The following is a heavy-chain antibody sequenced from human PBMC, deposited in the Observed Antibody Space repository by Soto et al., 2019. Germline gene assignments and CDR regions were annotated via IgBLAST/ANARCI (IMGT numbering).Heavy chain of an antibody. J-gene: IGHJ3*01. D-gene: IGHD3-10*01. CDR1: GFTFDYYW. Sequence: EVQLVESGGGVVQPGESLRLSCAASGFTFDYYWMHWVRQAPGKGLVWVSRVHSDGTTTTYADSVKGRFTISRDNARNTVSLQMSSLRAEDTSIYYCARGDRGGFDLWGHGTVVTVSS. V-gene: IGHV3-74*01. CDR2: VHSDGTTT. CDR3: ARGDRGGFDL.